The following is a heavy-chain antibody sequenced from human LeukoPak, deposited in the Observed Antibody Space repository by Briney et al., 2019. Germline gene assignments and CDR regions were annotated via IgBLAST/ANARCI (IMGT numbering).Heavy chain of an antibody. CDR2: IIPIFDSP. CDR3: ARWGHSTLDYYFDY. V-gene: IGHV1-69*13. D-gene: IGHD3/OR15-3a*01. J-gene: IGHJ4*02. Sequence: GASVKVSGKASGGTFVGYGISWVRLAPAQGLEWMGGIIPIFDSPNYAQKFLGRLSITADESTGTAYMELSSLKSDDTAMYYCARWGHSTLDYYFDYWGQGTLVTVSS. CDR1: GGTFVGYG.